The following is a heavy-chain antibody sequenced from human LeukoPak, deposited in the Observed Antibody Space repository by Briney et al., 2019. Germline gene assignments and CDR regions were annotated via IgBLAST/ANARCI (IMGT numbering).Heavy chain of an antibody. Sequence: SVKVSCKVSGYTLTELSMHWVRQAPGKGLEWMGGIIPIFGTANYAQKFQGRVTITADESTSTAYMELSSLRSEDTAVYYCARLYYDSSGYSYYYYYGMDVWGQGTTVTVSS. CDR1: GYTLTELS. CDR3: ARLYYDSSGYSYYYYYGMDV. J-gene: IGHJ6*02. CDR2: IIPIFGTA. V-gene: IGHV1-69*13. D-gene: IGHD3-22*01.